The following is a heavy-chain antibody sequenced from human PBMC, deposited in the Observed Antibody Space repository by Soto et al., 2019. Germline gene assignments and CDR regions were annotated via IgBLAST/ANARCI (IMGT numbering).Heavy chain of an antibody. CDR1: GITFTDSY. CDR3: ATDFRRFDI. V-gene: IGHV3-11*05. CDR2: INSGSNYI. J-gene: IGHJ4*02. Sequence: GSLRLSCSASGITFTDSYMSWIRQSPGKGLEWISYINSGSNYIKYSDSVRGRFTISRDNAKKLLFLQMNDLRVEDTGIYFCATDFRRFDIWGPGVLVTVS.